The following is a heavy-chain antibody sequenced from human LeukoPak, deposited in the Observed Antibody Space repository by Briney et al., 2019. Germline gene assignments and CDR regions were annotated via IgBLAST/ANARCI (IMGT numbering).Heavy chain of an antibody. CDR1: GGSISSGGYY. J-gene: IGHJ4*02. Sequence: SQTLSLTCTVSGGSISSGGYYWSWIRQHPGKGLEWIGYIYYSGSTYYNPSLKSRVTISVDTSKNQFSLKLSSVTAADTAVYYCARVESTSWYFDYWGQGTLVTVSS. D-gene: IGHD2-2*01. CDR3: ARVESTSWYFDY. V-gene: IGHV4-31*03. CDR2: IYYSGST.